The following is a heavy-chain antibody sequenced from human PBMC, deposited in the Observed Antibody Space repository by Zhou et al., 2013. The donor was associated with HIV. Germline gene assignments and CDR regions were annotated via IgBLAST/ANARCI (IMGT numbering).Heavy chain of an antibody. CDR3: AREPYVDTAHSYYYYYGMDV. J-gene: IGHJ6*02. Sequence: QVQLVQSGAEVKKPGSSVKVSCKASGGTFSSYAISWVRQAPGQGLEWMGRIIPIFGTANYAQKLQGRVTMTTDTSTSTAYMELRSLRSDDTAVYYCAREPYVDTAHSYYYYYGMDVWGQGTTVTVSS. D-gene: IGHD5-18*01. CDR2: IIPIFGTA. V-gene: IGHV1-69*05. CDR1: GGTFSSYA.